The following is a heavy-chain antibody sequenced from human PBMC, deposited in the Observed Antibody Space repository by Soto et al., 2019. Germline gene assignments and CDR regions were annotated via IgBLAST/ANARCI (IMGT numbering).Heavy chain of an antibody. V-gene: IGHV1-46*01. Sequence: SGKVACKASGYTFTSYYMHWVRQAPGQGLEWMGIINPSGGSTSYAQKFQGRVTMTRDTSTSTVYMELSSLRSEDTAVYYCARVWQQLVLGYWGQGTLLTVSS. J-gene: IGHJ4*02. CDR1: GYTFTSYY. CDR2: INPSGGST. CDR3: ARVWQQLVLGY. D-gene: IGHD6-13*01.